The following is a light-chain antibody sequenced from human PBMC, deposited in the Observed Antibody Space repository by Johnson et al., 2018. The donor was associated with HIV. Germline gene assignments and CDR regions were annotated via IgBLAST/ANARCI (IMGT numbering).Light chain of an antibody. CDR2: DND. J-gene: IGLJ1*01. CDR1: SSNIGNNY. CDR3: GTWDSSLSAGGV. V-gene: IGLV1-51*01. Sequence: QSALTQPPSVSAAPGQKVTISCSGSSSNIGNNYVSWYQQLPGTAPKLLIYDNDQRPSGIPDRFSGSKSGTSATLVITGLQTGDEADYYCGTWDSSLSAGGVFGTGTKVTVL.